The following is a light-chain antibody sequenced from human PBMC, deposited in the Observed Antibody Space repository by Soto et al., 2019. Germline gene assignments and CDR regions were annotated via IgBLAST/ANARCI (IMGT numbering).Light chain of an antibody. CDR2: GAS. J-gene: IGKJ1*01. V-gene: IGKV3-15*01. CDR3: QQYNTWTWT. CDR1: QSVGTN. Sequence: EIVMTQSPVTLSMSPGERATLSCRASQSVGTNVAWFQHKPGQPPRLLMYGASTWASGIPVRFRGSGSGTDFTLTISSLQSEDFAIYYCQQYNTWTWTFGQGTKVDIK.